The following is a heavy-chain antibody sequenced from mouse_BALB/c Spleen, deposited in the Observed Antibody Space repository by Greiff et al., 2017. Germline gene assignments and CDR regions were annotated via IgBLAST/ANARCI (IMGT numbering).Heavy chain of an antibody. D-gene: IGHD2-4*01. CDR3: ARSGSSTMITTGIFAY. V-gene: IGHV1-63*01. J-gene: IGHJ3*01. CDR1: GYAFTNYW. CDR2: IYPGSGNT. Sequence: QVQLQQSGAELVRPGTSVKISCKASGYAFTNYWLGWVKQRPGHGLEWIGDIYPGSGNTYYNEKFKGKATLTADKSSSTAYMQLSSLTSEDSAVYFCARSGSSTMITTGIFAYWGQGTLVTVAA.